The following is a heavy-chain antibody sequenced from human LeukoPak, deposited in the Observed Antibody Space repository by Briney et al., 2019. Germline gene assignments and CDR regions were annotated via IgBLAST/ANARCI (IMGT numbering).Heavy chain of an antibody. Sequence: GGSLRLSCAGSGYPSSSYWMHWVRQVPGKGLVWVSRINEGGSSTSYAESVRGRFTISRDNAKNTLYLQMNSLRAEDTAVYYCAKAGISSFVILPAARVSAAPEYWGQGTLVTVSS. V-gene: IGHV3-74*01. CDR3: AKAGISSFVILPAARVSAAPEY. CDR2: INEGGSST. J-gene: IGHJ4*02. D-gene: IGHD2-2*01. CDR1: GYPSSSYW.